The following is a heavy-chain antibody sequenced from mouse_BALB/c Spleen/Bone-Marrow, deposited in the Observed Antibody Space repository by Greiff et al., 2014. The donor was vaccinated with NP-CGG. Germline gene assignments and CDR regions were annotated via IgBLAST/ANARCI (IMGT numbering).Heavy chain of an antibody. Sequence: EVMLVESGGGSVQPGGSRKLSCAASGFTFSSFGMHWVRQAPEKGLEWVAYISSGSSTIYYADTVKGRFTISRDNPKNTLFLQMTSLRSEDTAMYYCARYGNYFYAMDYWGQGTSVTVSS. CDR2: ISSGSSTI. CDR1: GFTFSSFG. CDR3: ARYGNYFYAMDY. D-gene: IGHD2-1*01. V-gene: IGHV5-17*02. J-gene: IGHJ4*01.